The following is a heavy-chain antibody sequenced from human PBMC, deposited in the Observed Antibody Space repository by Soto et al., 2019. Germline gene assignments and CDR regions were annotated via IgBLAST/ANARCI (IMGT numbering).Heavy chain of an antibody. Sequence: GGSLRLSCAASGFTFSSYAMHWVRQAPGKGLEWVAVISYDGSNKYYADSVKGRFTISRDNSKNTLYLQMNSLRAEDTAVYYCARDPSAGWEPGWFDPWGQGTLVTVSS. J-gene: IGHJ5*02. CDR2: ISYDGSNK. CDR3: ARDPSAGWEPGWFDP. V-gene: IGHV3-30-3*01. CDR1: GFTFSSYA. D-gene: IGHD1-26*01.